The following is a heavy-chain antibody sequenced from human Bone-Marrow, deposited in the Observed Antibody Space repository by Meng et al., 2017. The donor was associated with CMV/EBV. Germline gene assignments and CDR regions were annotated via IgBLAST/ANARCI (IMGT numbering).Heavy chain of an antibody. CDR2: IWYDGSNK. V-gene: IGHV3-33*06. D-gene: IGHD3-16*01. Sequence: GESLKISCAASGFTFSSYGMHWVRQAPGKGLEWVAVIWYDGSNKYYADSVKGRFTISRDNSKNTLYLQMNSLRAEDTAVYYCAKDGNTFDYYYGMDVWGQGTTVTVSS. CDR3: AKDGNTFDYYYGMDV. CDR1: GFTFSSYG. J-gene: IGHJ6*02.